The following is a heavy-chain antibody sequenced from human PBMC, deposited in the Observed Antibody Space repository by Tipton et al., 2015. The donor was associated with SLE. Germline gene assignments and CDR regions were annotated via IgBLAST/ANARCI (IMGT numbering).Heavy chain of an antibody. D-gene: IGHD6-19*01. Sequence: SLRLSCAASGFTFSRYAMYWVRQAPGKGLEWVSVISYDGRNKDYADSVKGRFTISRDNSKNTLYLQINSLRAEDTAVYYCARVSSGWFCDYWGQGTLVTVSS. V-gene: IGHV3-30*04. CDR2: ISYDGRNK. CDR3: ARVSSGWFCDY. CDR1: GFTFSRYA. J-gene: IGHJ4*02.